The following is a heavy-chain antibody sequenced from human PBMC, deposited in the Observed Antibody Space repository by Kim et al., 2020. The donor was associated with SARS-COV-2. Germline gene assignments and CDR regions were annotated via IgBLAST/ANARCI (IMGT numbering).Heavy chain of an antibody. Sequence: GGSLRLSCAASAASGFTFSNYAMSWVRQAPRKGLEWVSGISGSGGSTNYADSVKGRFTISRDNSKNTLYLQMNSLRAEDTAVYYCAKDRDRLIPAPGSDFAYWGQGTLVTVSS. V-gene: IGHV3-23*01. CDR3: AKDRDRLIPAPGSDFAY. CDR1: GFTFSNYA. CDR2: ISGSGGST. J-gene: IGHJ4*02. D-gene: IGHD6-13*01.